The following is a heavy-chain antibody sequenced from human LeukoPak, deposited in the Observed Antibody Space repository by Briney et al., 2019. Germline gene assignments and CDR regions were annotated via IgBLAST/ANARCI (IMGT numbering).Heavy chain of an antibody. CDR2: ISSSGSTI. J-gene: IGHJ5*02. CDR3: ARARYCSSTGCWFDP. Sequence: PGGSLRLSCAASGFTFSDYYMSWIRQAPGKGLEWVSYISSSGSTIYYADSVKGRFTISRDNAKNSLYLQMNSLRAEDTAVYYCARARYCSSTGCWFDPWGQGTLVTVSS. V-gene: IGHV3-11*01. D-gene: IGHD2-2*01. CDR1: GFTFSDYY.